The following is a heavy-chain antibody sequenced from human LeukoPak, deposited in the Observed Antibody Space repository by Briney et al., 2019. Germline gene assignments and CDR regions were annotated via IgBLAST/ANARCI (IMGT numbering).Heavy chain of an antibody. Sequence: PGGSLRLSCAASGFTFSSYSMNWVRQAPGKGLEWVSPISSSSSYIYYADSVKGRFTISRDNAKNSLYLQMNSLRAEDTAVYYCARGRPTYSGSYFYFDYWGQGTLVTVSS. V-gene: IGHV3-21*01. CDR2: ISSSSSYI. CDR1: GFTFSSYS. CDR3: ARGRPTYSGSYFYFDY. J-gene: IGHJ4*02. D-gene: IGHD1-26*01.